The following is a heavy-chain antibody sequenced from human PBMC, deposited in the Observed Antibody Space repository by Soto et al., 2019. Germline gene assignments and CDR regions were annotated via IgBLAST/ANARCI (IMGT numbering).Heavy chain of an antibody. D-gene: IGHD3-10*01. CDR1: GYTFSTYA. Sequence: QVQLVQSGAEERKPGASVKVSCKASGYTFSTYAMHWVRRAPGQSLEWMGWFNGGNGNIKYSQKFEGRVTITTDTAAGTPYRELNLWRSKDTVVYSCAGGNVRGGSLHYGGRGPLVSFSS. CDR3: AGGNVRGGSLHY. J-gene: IGHJ4*02. CDR2: FNGGNGNI. V-gene: IGHV1-3*05.